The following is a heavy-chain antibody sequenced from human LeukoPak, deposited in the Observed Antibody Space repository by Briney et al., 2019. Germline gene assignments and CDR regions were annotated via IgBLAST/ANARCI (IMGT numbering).Heavy chain of an antibody. J-gene: IGHJ6*03. CDR1: GGSISSYY. CDR3: ARESGYYDSSAQWYYYYYMDV. D-gene: IGHD3-22*01. Sequence: PSETLSLTCTVSGGSISSYYWSWIRQPPGKGLEWIGYIYTSGSTNYNPSLKSRVTISVDTSKNQFSLKLSSVTAADTAVYYCARESGYYDSSAQWYYYYYMDVWGKGTTVTVSS. V-gene: IGHV4-4*09. CDR2: IYTSGST.